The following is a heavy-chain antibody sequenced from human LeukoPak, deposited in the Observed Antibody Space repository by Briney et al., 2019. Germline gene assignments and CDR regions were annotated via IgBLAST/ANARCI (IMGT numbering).Heavy chain of an antibody. Sequence: ASVKVSCKASGYTFTSYGISWVRQAPGQGLEWMGWISAYNGNTNYAQKVQGRVTMTTDTSTGTAYMELRSLRFDDTAVYYCARDFGGGHDYGDYGSWVADPWGQGTLVTVSS. CDR3: ARDFGGGHDYGDYGSWVADP. J-gene: IGHJ5*02. CDR2: ISAYNGNT. V-gene: IGHV1-18*01. D-gene: IGHD4-17*01. CDR1: GYTFTSYG.